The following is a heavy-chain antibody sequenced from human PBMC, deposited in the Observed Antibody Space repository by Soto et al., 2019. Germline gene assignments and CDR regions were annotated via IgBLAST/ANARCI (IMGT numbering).Heavy chain of an antibody. CDR2: ISHDERTT. J-gene: IGHJ4*02. V-gene: IGHV3-74*01. Sequence: EVQLVQSGGGLVQPGGSLRLSCAASGFTFRNYCMHWLRQAPGKGLLCVSRISHDERTTTYADAVKGRFTISRDNAKNTFFLQMNSLIAEDTAVYYCARGGASFAHPPDYWGQGTLVTVSS. CDR3: ARGGASFAHPPDY. CDR1: GFTFRNYC. D-gene: IGHD3-16*01.